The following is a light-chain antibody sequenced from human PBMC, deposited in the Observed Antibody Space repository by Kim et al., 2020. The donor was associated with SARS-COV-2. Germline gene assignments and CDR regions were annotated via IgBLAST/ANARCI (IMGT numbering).Light chain of an antibody. V-gene: IGKV3-20*01. CDR2: GAS. Sequence: EIVLTQSPGTLSLSLGERATLSCRASQSVSSSYLAWYQQKPGQAPRLLIYGASSRATGIPDRFSGSGSGTDFTLTISRLEPEDFAVHYCQQYNRSPRTFGLGTKVDIK. CDR3: QQYNRSPRT. J-gene: IGKJ1*01. CDR1: QSVSSSY.